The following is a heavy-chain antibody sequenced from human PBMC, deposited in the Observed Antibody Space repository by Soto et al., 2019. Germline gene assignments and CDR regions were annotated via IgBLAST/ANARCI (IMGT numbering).Heavy chain of an antibody. J-gene: IGHJ4*03. CDR3: ARAHVMAVAGSTFDY. Sequence: SETLSLTCTVSGYSVSSGSYWGWIRQPPGKGPEWIASIYHGGTTFYNPSLKSRITISVETSNNQFSLKLRSVTAADTAVYYCARAHVMAVAGSTFDYWGHGTLVTVSS. CDR1: GYSVSSGSY. V-gene: IGHV4-38-2*02. D-gene: IGHD6-19*01. CDR2: IYHGGTT.